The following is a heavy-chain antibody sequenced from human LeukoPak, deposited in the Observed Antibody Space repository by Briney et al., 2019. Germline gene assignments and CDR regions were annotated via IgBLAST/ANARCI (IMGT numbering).Heavy chain of an antibody. Sequence: PSETLSLTGTVSGGSISSSSYYWGWIRQPPGKGLEWIGSIYYSGSTYYNPSLKSRVTISVDTSKNQFSLKLSSVTAADTAVYYCAREKVVVAASYWFDPWGQGTLVTVSS. D-gene: IGHD2-15*01. J-gene: IGHJ5*02. V-gene: IGHV4-39*07. CDR3: AREKVVVAASYWFDP. CDR1: GGSISSSSYY. CDR2: IYYSGST.